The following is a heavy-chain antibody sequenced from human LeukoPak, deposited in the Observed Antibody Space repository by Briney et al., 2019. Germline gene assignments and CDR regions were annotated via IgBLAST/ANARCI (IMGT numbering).Heavy chain of an antibody. CDR3: AKGSHYYDSSGYYRDY. Sequence: GGSLRLSCAASGFTFSSYAMSWVRQAPGKGLEWVSAISGSGGSTYYADSVKGRFTISRDNSKNTLYLQMNGLRAEDTAVYYCAKGSHYYDSSGYYRDYWGQGTLVTVSS. V-gene: IGHV3-23*01. CDR2: ISGSGGST. J-gene: IGHJ4*02. CDR1: GFTFSSYA. D-gene: IGHD3-22*01.